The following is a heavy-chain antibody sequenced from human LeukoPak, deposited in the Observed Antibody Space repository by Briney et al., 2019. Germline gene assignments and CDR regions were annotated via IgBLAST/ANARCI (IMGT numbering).Heavy chain of an antibody. V-gene: IGHV3-7*04. Sequence: GGSLRLSCAASGFAFSTSWMTWVRQAPGEGLEWVANIKHDGSERSYVDSVKGRFTISRDNAKNSLYLQMDSLRAEDTAIYYCARHVRDSTYSQFDYWGQGTLVTVSS. CDR2: IKHDGSER. CDR1: GFAFSTSW. J-gene: IGHJ4*02. CDR3: ARHVRDSTYSQFDY. D-gene: IGHD2-21*01.